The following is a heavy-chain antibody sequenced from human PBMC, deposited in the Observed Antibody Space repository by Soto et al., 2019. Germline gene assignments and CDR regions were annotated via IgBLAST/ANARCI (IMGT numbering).Heavy chain of an antibody. V-gene: IGHV3-49*04. CDR3: TRDHPPYDFWSGYYDSYYYGMDV. J-gene: IGHJ6*02. CDR1: GFTFGDYA. CDR2: IRSKAYGGTT. Sequence: GGSLRLSCTASGFTFGDYAMSWVRQAPGKGLEWVGFIRSKAYGGTTEYAASVKGRFTISRDDSKSIAYLQMNSLKTEDTAVYYCTRDHPPYDFWSGYYDSYYYGMDVWGQGTTVTVSS. D-gene: IGHD3-3*01.